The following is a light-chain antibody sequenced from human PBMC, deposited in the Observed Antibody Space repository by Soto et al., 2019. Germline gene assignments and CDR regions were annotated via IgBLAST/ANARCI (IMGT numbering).Light chain of an antibody. CDR1: QTISSW. Sequence: DIQMTQSPSTLSGSVGDRVTITCRASQTISSWLAWYQQKPGKAPKLLIYMASTLKSGVPSRFSGSGSGTEFTLTISSLQPDDFAPYYCQHYNIYSEAFGQGTKVELK. V-gene: IGKV1-5*03. CDR3: QHYNIYSEA. J-gene: IGKJ1*01. CDR2: MAS.